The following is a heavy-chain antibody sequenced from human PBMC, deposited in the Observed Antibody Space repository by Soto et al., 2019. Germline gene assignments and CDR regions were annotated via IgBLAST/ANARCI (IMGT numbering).Heavy chain of an antibody. Sequence: PVESLKISCKGSGYSFTSYWISWVRQMPGKGLEWMGRIDPSDSYTNYSPSFQGHVTISADKSISTAYLQWSSLKASDTAMYYCARVNWNYGYYYYGMDVWGQGTTVTVSS. V-gene: IGHV5-10-1*01. CDR3: ARVNWNYGYYYYGMDV. D-gene: IGHD1-7*01. CDR1: GYSFTSYW. J-gene: IGHJ6*02. CDR2: IDPSDSYT.